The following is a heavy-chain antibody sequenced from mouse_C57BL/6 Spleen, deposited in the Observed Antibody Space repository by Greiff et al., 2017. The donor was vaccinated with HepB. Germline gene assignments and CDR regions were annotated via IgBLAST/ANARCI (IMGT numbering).Heavy chain of an antibody. V-gene: IGHV1-54*01. J-gene: IGHJ2*01. D-gene: IGHD3-2*02. CDR3: ARGGSSGYVVFDY. CDR1: GYAFTNYL. Sequence: VKLMESGAELVRPGTSVKVSCKASGYAFTNYLIEWVKQRPGQGLEWIGVINPGSGGTNYNEKFKGKATLTADKSSSTAYMQLSSLTSEDSAVYFCARGGSSGYVVFDYWGQGTTLTVSS. CDR2: INPGSGGT.